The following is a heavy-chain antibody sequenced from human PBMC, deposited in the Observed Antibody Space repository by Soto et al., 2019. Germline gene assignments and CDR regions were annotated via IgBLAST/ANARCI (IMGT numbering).Heavy chain of an antibody. CDR3: ARGSTESYPGSRIFDF. V-gene: IGHV3-23*01. Sequence: GGSLRLSCVASGLTFGSRAMSWVRQAPGEGLQWVATITDNGGDAKYTDSVRGRFVISRDNSKKTLYLQMTSLTAEDSAMYFCARGSTESYPGSRIFDFWGRGTLVTVSS. J-gene: IGHJ4*02. D-gene: IGHD3-10*01. CDR1: GLTFGSRA. CDR2: ITDNGGDA.